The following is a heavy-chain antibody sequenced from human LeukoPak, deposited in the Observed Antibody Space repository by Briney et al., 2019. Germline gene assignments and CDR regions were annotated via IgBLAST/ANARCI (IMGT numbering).Heavy chain of an antibody. CDR3: ARDIRVDFWSGYRDAFDI. J-gene: IGHJ3*02. V-gene: IGHV1-46*01. CDR2: VNPSGGT. D-gene: IGHD3-3*01. CDR1: GYTFSIYN. Sequence: ASVKVSCKASGYTFSIYNMHWVRQAPGQGLEWMGIVNPSGGTSYAQKLQGRITMTRDTSTSTLLMELSSLRSEDTAVYYCARDIRVDFWSGYRDAFDIWGQGTMVTVSS.